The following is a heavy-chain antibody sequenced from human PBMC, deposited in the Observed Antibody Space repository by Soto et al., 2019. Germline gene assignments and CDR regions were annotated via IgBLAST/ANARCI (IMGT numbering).Heavy chain of an antibody. CDR1: GFTFSSYS. Sequence: EVQLVESGGGLVQPGGSLRLSCAASGFTFSSYSMNWVRQAPGKGLEWVSYISSSSTIYYADSVKGRFTISRDNAKNSLYLQMNSLRAEDTAVYYCARDRGGLRDWGQGTLVTVSS. CDR3: ARDRGGLRD. D-gene: IGHD3-16*01. J-gene: IGHJ4*02. CDR2: ISSSSTI. V-gene: IGHV3-48*01.